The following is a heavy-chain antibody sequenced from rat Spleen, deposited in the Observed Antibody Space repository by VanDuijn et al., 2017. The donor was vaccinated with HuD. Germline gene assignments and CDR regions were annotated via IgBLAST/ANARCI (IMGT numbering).Heavy chain of an antibody. V-gene: IGHV5-22*01. CDR1: GFTFSNYG. CDR2: ISYEGSGT. Sequence: EVQLVESGGGLVQPGGSLKLSCAASGFTFSNYGMAWVRQAPKKGLEWVASISYEGSGTYYGDSVKGRFTISRDNVKSTLYLQMNSLRSEDTATYYCARHPQLGAFWYFDFWGPGTVVTVSS. CDR3: ARHPQLGAFWYFDF. J-gene: IGHJ1*01. D-gene: IGHD5-1*01.